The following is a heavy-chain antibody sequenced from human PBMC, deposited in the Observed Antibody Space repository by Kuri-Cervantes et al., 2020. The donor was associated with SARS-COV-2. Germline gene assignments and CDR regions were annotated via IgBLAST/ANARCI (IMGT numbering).Heavy chain of an antibody. D-gene: IGHD5-12*01. CDR2: IYPGDSDT. Sequence: GGSLRLSCKGSGYSFIDYWIAWVRQMPGRGLESMGIIYPGDSDTRYSPSFQGQVTISADKSISTAYLQWSSLKASDTAMYYCARQKGIVATNPFDYWGQGTLVTVSS. CDR3: ARQKGIVATNPFDY. V-gene: IGHV5-51*01. CDR1: GYSFIDYW. J-gene: IGHJ4*02.